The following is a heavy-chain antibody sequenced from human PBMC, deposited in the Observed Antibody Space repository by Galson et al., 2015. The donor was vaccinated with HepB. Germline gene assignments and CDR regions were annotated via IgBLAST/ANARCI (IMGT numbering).Heavy chain of an antibody. J-gene: IGHJ4*02. CDR3: ARLGGTNGAYADY. CDR1: GGPISRSSYY. Sequence: ETLSLTCTVSGGPISRSSYYWGWIRQPPGKGLDWIASIDYSGNTYYNPSLRSRVTISVDTSANQFSLNLTSVTAADTAVYYCARLGGTNGAYADYWGQGTPVAVSS. V-gene: IGHV4-39*01. D-gene: IGHD4-17*01. CDR2: IDYSGNT.